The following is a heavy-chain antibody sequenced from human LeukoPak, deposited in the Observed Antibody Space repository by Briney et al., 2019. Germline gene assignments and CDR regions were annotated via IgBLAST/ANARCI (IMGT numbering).Heavy chain of an antibody. CDR2: ISGSGGST. J-gene: IGHJ4*02. Sequence: GGSVRLSCAASGFTFSSYAMSWVRQAPGKGLEWVSAISGSGGSTYYADSVKGRFTISRDNSKNTLYLQMNSLRAEDTAVYYCAKDPIFSGSYGVFDYWGLGTLVTVSS. CDR3: AKDPIFSGSYGVFDY. CDR1: GFTFSSYA. V-gene: IGHV3-23*01. D-gene: IGHD1-26*01.